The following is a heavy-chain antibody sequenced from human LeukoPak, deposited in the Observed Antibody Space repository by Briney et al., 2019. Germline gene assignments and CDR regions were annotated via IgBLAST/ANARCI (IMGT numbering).Heavy chain of an antibody. Sequence: SETLSLTCAVYGGSFSGYYWSWIRQPPGKGLEWIGEINHSGSTNYNPSLKSRVTISVDTSKNQFSLKLSSVTAADTAAYYCARGGGYSYGSDWFDPWGQGTLVTVSS. CDR1: GGSFSGYY. CDR3: ARGGGYSYGSDWFDP. V-gene: IGHV4-34*01. J-gene: IGHJ5*02. CDR2: INHSGST. D-gene: IGHD5-18*01.